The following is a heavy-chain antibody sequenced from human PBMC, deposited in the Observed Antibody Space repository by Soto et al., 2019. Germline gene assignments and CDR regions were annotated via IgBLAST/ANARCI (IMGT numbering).Heavy chain of an antibody. CDR3: ARDEYSSSFDY. CDR2: ISYDGSNK. D-gene: IGHD6-6*01. CDR1: GFTFDDYT. V-gene: IGHV3-30-3*01. Sequence: VQLVESGGVVVQPGGSLRLSCAASGFTFDDYTMHWVRQAPGKGLEWVAVISYDGSNKYYADSVKGRFTISRDNSKNTLYLQMNSLRAEDTAVYYCARDEYSSSFDYWGQGTLVTVSS. J-gene: IGHJ4*02.